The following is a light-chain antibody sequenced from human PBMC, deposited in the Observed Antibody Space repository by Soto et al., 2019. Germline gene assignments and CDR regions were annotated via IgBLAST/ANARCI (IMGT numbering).Light chain of an antibody. V-gene: IGKV1-9*01. Sequence: DIQLTQSPSFLSASVGDRVTITCRASQGINSYLAWYQQKPGKAPKLLIYAASTLQAGVTSRFSGDGSGTEFTLTIRSLQPEDFATYYCQQANSFPKTFGQGTKVEIK. J-gene: IGKJ1*01. CDR1: QGINSY. CDR3: QQANSFPKT. CDR2: AAS.